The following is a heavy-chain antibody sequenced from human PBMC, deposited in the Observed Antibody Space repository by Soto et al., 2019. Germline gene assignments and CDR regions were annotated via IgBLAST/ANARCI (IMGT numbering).Heavy chain of an antibody. CDR3: ASAPLSMSAAFDI. Sequence: VKVSCKASGGTFSSYAISWVRQAPGQGLEWMGGIIPIFGTANYAQKFQGRVTITADESTSTAYMELSSLRSEDTAVYYCASAPLSMSAAFDIWGKGTMVTVSS. CDR1: GGTFSSYA. V-gene: IGHV1-69*13. J-gene: IGHJ3*02. D-gene: IGHD6-6*01. CDR2: IIPIFGTA.